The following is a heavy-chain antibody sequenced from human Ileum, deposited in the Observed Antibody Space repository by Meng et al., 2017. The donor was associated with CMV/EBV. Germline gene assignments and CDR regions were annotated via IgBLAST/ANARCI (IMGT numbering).Heavy chain of an antibody. CDR1: GYSFTFYY. D-gene: IGHD6-6*01. V-gene: IGHV1-46*01. J-gene: IGHJ4*02. Sequence: SFRPSGYSFTFYYIHWVRQAPGQGLEWMGVINPSSGSTTYAQKFQGRVTMTRDTSTSTVHMELNSLRSEDTAMYFCTRDLAAARPDYWGQGTLVTVSS. CDR2: INPSSGST. CDR3: TRDLAAARPDY.